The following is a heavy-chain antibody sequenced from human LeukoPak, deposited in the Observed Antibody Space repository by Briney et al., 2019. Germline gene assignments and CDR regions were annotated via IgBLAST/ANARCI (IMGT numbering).Heavy chain of an antibody. V-gene: IGHV3-7*03. Sequence: GGSLRLSCAASEFTFSSYWMSWVRQAPGKGLEWVANINEEGSEKEYVDSVKGRFTISRDNAKNSVYLQMNSLRAEDTAVYYCAKDDNYIRFLSWGQGTLVTVSS. J-gene: IGHJ5*02. CDR3: AKDDNYIRFLS. D-gene: IGHD3-16*01. CDR1: EFTFSSYW. CDR2: INEEGSEK.